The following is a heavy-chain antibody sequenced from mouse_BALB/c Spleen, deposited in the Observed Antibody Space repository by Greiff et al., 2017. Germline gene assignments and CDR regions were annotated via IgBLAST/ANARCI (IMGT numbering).Heavy chain of an antibody. V-gene: IGHV1-9*01. CDR2: ILPGSGST. Sequence: QVHVKQSGAELMKPGASVKISCKATGYTFSSYWIEWVKQRPGHGLEWIGEILPGSGSTNYNEKFKGKATFTADTSSNTAYMQLSSLTSEDSAVYYCASRAYRYDGTTFDYWGQGTTLTVSS. J-gene: IGHJ2*01. CDR1: GYTFSSYW. D-gene: IGHD2-14*01. CDR3: ASRAYRYDGTTFDY.